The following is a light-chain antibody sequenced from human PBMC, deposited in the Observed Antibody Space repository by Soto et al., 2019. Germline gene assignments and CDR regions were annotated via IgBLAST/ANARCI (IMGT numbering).Light chain of an antibody. CDR3: QSYGGSLSGSF. Sequence: QSVLTQPPSVSGAPGQRVTISCTGSSSNIGAGYDVHWYQQLPGTAPKLLIYGNSNRPSGVPDRFSGSKSGTSASLAITGLQAEDEADYYCQSYGGSLSGSFFGGGTKVTVL. CDR1: SSNIGAGYD. V-gene: IGLV1-40*01. J-gene: IGLJ2*01. CDR2: GNS.